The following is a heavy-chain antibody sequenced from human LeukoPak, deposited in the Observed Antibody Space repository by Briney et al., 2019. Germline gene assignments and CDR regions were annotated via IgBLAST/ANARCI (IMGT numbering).Heavy chain of an antibody. Sequence: ETLSLTCAVYGGSFSGYYWSWIRQTPGKGLEWVSSISSSSSYIYYADSVKGRFTISRDNAKNSLYLQMNSLRAEDTAVYYCARDERYDFWSGYPYYFDYWGQGTLVTVSS. CDR3: ARDERYDFWSGYPYYFDY. D-gene: IGHD3-3*01. V-gene: IGHV3-21*01. CDR1: GGSFSGYY. J-gene: IGHJ4*02. CDR2: ISSSSSYI.